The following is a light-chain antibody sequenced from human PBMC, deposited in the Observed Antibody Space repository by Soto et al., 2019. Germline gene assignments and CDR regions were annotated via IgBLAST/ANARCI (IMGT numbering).Light chain of an antibody. CDR2: GAS. Sequence: ETVMTQSPATLSVSPWGRATLSCRASQSVSSSYLAWYQQKPGQAPRLLMYGASSRATGIPDRLSGSGSGTDFTLTISRLEPEDFAVYYCQQYGSSPITFGQGTRLEI. J-gene: IGKJ5*01. CDR1: QSVSSSY. CDR3: QQYGSSPIT. V-gene: IGKV3-20*01.